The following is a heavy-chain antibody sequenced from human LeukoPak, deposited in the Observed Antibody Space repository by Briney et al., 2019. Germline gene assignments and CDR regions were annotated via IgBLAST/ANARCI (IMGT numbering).Heavy chain of an antibody. D-gene: IGHD6-13*01. CDR1: GYTFTSYD. V-gene: IGHV1-8*03. CDR2: MNPNSANT. CDR3: ARTLYIAAAPGGFDY. Sequence: ASVKVSRKASGYTFTSYDINWVRQTSGQGLEWMGWMNPNSANTGYSQRFQQKFQGRLTITRDTSISTAYMELSSLRSDDTGVYYCARTLYIAAAPGGFDYWGQGTLVTVSS. J-gene: IGHJ4*02.